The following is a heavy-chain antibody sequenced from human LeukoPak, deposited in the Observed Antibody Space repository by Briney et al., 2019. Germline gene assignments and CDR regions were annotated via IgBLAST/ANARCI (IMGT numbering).Heavy chain of an antibody. Sequence: SETLSLTCTVSGGSISSHYWSWVRQPPGKGLEGIGYIYNTGSIHYNPSLKSRVTISLDTSKNQFSLHLTSVTAADTAVYFCARDDYGVFDAFDVWGQGTVVTVSS. CDR3: ARDDYGVFDAFDV. CDR1: GGSISSHY. CDR2: IYNTGSI. V-gene: IGHV4-59*08. J-gene: IGHJ3*01. D-gene: IGHD3-16*01.